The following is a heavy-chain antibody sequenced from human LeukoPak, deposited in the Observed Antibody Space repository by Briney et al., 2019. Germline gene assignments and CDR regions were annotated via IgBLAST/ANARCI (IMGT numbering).Heavy chain of an antibody. CDR2: IIPILGIA. CDR3: ARILPSSWYGYFHH. J-gene: IGHJ1*01. CDR1: GGTFSSYA. V-gene: IGHV1-69*04. D-gene: IGHD6-19*01. Sequence: GSSVKVSCKASGGTFSSYASSWVRQAPGQGLEWMGRIIPILGIANYAQKFQGRVTITADKSTSTAYMELSSLRSEDTAVYYCARILPSSWYGYFHHWGQGTLVTVSS.